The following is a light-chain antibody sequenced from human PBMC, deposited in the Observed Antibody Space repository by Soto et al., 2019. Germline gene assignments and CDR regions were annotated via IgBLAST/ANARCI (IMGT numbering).Light chain of an antibody. J-gene: IGKJ1*01. CDR2: KTS. V-gene: IGKV1-5*03. Sequence: DIQITQSPSTLSASVGDRVTITCRASQSISNWLAWYQQKPGKAPKLLIYKTSNLESGVPSRFSGSGSGTEFTLSISSLQPDDFATYYCQQYNTYQTFGQGTKVDIK. CDR1: QSISNW. CDR3: QQYNTYQT.